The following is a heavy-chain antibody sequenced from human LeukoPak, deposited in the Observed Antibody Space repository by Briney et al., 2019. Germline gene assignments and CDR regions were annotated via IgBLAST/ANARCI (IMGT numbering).Heavy chain of an antibody. D-gene: IGHD6-19*01. J-gene: IGHJ4*02. CDR3: AKDRSSSGWYALDN. CDR1: GFTFSSYA. V-gene: IGHV3-23*01. CDR2: ISATGGST. Sequence: PGGSLRLSCAASGFTFSSYAINWVRQAPGNGLEWVSAISATGGSTNYADSVKGRFTISRDNSKNTLYMQMNSLRDEDTAVYYCAKDRSSSGWYALDNWGQGTLVTVAS.